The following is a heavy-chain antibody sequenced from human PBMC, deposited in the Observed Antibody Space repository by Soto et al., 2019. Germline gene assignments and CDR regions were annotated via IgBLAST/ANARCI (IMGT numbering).Heavy chain of an antibody. V-gene: IGHV3-11*01. CDR1: GFTFSDYY. CDR3: ARDSYYYDSSGYPATYYFDY. J-gene: IGHJ4*02. CDR2: ISSSGSTI. D-gene: IGHD3-22*01. Sequence: QVQLVESGGGLVKPGGSLRLSCAASGFTFSDYYMSWLRQAPGKGLEWVSYISSSGSTIYYADSVKGRFTISRNNAKNSLYLQMNNLRAEDTAVYYCARDSYYYDSSGYPATYYFDYWGQGTLVTVSS.